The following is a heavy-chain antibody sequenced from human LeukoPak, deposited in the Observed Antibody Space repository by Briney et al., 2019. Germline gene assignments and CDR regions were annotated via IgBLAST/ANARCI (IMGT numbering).Heavy chain of an antibody. D-gene: IGHD3-22*01. V-gene: IGHV3-30-3*01. CDR1: GFIFSSYA. Sequence: GGSLRLSCAVSGFIFSSYAMHWVRQAPGKGLEGVAVISYDGSNKYYADSVKGRFTISRDNSKNTLYLQMNSLRAEDTAVYYCAREEEYYYDSSGYQGYFDYWGQGTLVTVSS. J-gene: IGHJ4*02. CDR2: ISYDGSNK. CDR3: AREEEYYYDSSGYQGYFDY.